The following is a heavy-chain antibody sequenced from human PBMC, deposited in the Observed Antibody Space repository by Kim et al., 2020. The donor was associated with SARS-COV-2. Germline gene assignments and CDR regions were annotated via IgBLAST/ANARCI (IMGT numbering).Heavy chain of an antibody. Sequence: FQGRVTITADESTSTAYMELSSLRSEDTAVYYCAITLYCSSTSCYVGFDYWGQGTLVTVSS. CDR3: AITLYCSSTSCYVGFDY. V-gene: IGHV1-69*01. D-gene: IGHD2-2*01. J-gene: IGHJ4*02.